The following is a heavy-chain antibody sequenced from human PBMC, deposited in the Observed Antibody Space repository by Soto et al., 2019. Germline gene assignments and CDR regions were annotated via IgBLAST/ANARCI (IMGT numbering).Heavy chain of an antibody. CDR3: AASQPKDAFDL. CDR2: IYYSGST. D-gene: IGHD1-1*01. J-gene: IGHJ3*01. CDR1: GASISSGDHY. Sequence: QGQLQESGPGVVRPSQTLSLTCTVSGASISSGDHYWTWIRQPPGKGLEWIGYIYYSGSTFYNPFLNSRVTVSIGMYNSPFSLNLRSVTAAKKVVYYCAASQPKDAFDLCGQGTMVIGSS. V-gene: IGHV4-30-4*01.